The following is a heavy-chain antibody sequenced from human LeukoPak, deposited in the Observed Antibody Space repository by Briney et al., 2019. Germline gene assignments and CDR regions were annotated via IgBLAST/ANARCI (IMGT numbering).Heavy chain of an antibody. V-gene: IGHV3-48*04. CDR1: GFTFSSYS. J-gene: IGHJ4*02. CDR3: ARAPDYDFWSGYYFFDY. D-gene: IGHD3-3*01. CDR2: ISSSSSTI. Sequence: GGSLRLPCAASGFTFSSYSMYWVRQAPGKGLEWVSYISSSSSTIYYADSVKGRFTISRDNAKNSLYLQMNSLRAEDTAVYYCARAPDYDFWSGYYFFDYWGRGTLVSVSS.